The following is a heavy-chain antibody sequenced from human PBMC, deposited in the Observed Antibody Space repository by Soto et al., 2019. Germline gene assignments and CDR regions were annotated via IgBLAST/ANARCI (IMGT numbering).Heavy chain of an antibody. D-gene: IGHD1-26*01. CDR3: ARVRLGAPTRYFAY. V-gene: IGHV3-72*01. Sequence: GGSLRLSCVASGFTFSDHYMDWVRQAPGKGLEWVGRIKNKANGYKTEYAASVEGRITISRDDSKNSLSLQINSLKTEDTAVYYRARVRLGAPTRYFAYWGQGALVTVSS. CDR1: GFTFSDHY. CDR2: IKNKANGYKT. J-gene: IGHJ4*02.